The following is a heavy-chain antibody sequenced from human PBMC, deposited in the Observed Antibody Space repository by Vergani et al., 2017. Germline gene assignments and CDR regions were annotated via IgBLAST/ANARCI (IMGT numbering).Heavy chain of an antibody. V-gene: IGHV4-61*01. Sequence: QVQLQESGPGLVKPSETLSLTCTVSGGSVSSGSYYWSWIRQPPGKGLEWIGYIYYSGSTNYNPSRKSRVTISVDTSKNQFDLKLSSVTAADTAVYYCARDMYYYDSSGYFRWFDPWGQGTLVTVSS. CDR3: ARDMYYYDSSGYFRWFDP. CDR2: IYYSGST. CDR1: GGSVSSGSYY. J-gene: IGHJ5*02. D-gene: IGHD3-22*01.